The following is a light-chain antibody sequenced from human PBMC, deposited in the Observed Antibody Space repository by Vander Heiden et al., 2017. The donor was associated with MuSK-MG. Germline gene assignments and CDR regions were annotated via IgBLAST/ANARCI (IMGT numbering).Light chain of an antibody. CDR1: QRMSSY. CDR2: GAS. Sequence: DIQMTQSPSSLSASVEDRVTITCRASQRMSSYLNWYQQRPGKAPKLLIYGASNLHSGVPSRFSGSGSGTDFILTISSLQPEDFATYYCQQTYSNPKTFGQGTKLEIK. V-gene: IGKV1-39*01. J-gene: IGKJ1*01. CDR3: QQTYSNPKT.